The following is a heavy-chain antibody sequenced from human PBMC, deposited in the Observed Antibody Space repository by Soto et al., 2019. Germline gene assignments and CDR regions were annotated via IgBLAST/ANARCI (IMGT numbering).Heavy chain of an antibody. V-gene: IGHV1-2*04. Sequence: ASVKVSCKASGYTFTGYYMHWVRQAPGQGLEWMGWINPNSGDTNYAQKFQGWVTMTRDTSISTAYMELSRLRSDDTAVYYCARAGGIAAAGPWDYLGQGTLVTVSS. J-gene: IGHJ4*02. D-gene: IGHD6-13*01. CDR2: INPNSGDT. CDR1: GYTFTGYY. CDR3: ARAGGIAAAGPWDY.